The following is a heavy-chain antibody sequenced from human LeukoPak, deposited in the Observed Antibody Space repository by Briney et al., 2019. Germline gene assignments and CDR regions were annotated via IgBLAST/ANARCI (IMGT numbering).Heavy chain of an antibody. Sequence: GASVKVSCKASGGTFSSYAISWVRQAPGQGLEWMGGIIPIFGTANYAQKFQGRVTITADKSTSTAYMELSSLRSEDTAVYYCARMTTVTTGREYNWFDPWGQGTLVTVSS. D-gene: IGHD4-17*01. CDR1: GGTFSSYA. CDR3: ARMTTVTTGREYNWFDP. V-gene: IGHV1-69*06. CDR2: IIPIFGTA. J-gene: IGHJ5*02.